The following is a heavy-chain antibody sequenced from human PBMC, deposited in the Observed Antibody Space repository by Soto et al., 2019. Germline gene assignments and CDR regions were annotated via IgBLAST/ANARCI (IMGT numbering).Heavy chain of an antibody. Sequence: PSETLSLTCTVSGGSISSGGYYWSWIRQHPGKGLEWIGYIYYSGSTYYNPSLKSRVTISVDTSKNQFSLKLSSVTAADTAVYYCARERAPSGYAAGPKLLDYYYGMDVWGQGTTVTVSS. V-gene: IGHV4-31*03. CDR2: IYYSGST. D-gene: IGHD5-12*01. CDR1: GGSISSGGYY. J-gene: IGHJ6*02. CDR3: ARERAPSGYAAGPKLLDYYYGMDV.